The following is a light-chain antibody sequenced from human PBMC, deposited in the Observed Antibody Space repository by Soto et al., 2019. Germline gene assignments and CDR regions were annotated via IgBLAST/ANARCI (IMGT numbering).Light chain of an antibody. CDR3: HQYHNLPRT. CDR2: KAS. CDR1: QSINGW. J-gene: IGKJ1*01. V-gene: IGKV1-5*03. Sequence: DIQLTQSPSTLSASVGDRVTITCRASQSINGWLAWYQQKPGQAPNLLIYKASTLESGVPSRFSGSGSGTEFTLTVSSLQPDDFATYYCHQYHNLPRTFGQGTKVDIK.